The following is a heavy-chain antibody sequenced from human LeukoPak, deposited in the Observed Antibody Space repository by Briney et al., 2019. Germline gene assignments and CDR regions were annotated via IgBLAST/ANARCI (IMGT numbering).Heavy chain of an antibody. J-gene: IGHJ5*02. CDR2: ISHSGST. Sequence: SETLSLTCTVSGYSISGGYYWGWIRQPPGKGLEWIGSISHSGSTYYNPSLKSRVTISVDTSKNQFSLKLSSVTAADTAVYYCARAVRGVDINWFDPWGQGTPVTVSS. CDR3: ARAVRGVDINWFDP. CDR1: GYSISGGYY. D-gene: IGHD3-10*01. V-gene: IGHV4-38-2*02.